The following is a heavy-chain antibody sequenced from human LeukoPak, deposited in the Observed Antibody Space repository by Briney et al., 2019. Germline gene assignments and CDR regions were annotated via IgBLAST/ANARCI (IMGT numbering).Heavy chain of an antibody. V-gene: IGHV4-39*07. CDR3: ARAVAGDDAFDI. D-gene: IGHD6-19*01. CDR2: IYYSGST. CDR1: GGSISGSSSY. J-gene: IGHJ3*02. Sequence: SETLSLTCSVSGGSISGSSSYWGWIRQPPGKGLEWIGSIYYSGSTYDNPALKSRVTISVDTSKNQFSLKLSSVTAADTAVYYCARAVAGDDAFDIWGQGTMVTVSS.